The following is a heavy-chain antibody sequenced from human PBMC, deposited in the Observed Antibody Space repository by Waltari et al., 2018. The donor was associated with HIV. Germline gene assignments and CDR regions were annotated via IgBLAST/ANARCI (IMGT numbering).Heavy chain of an antibody. V-gene: IGHV1-18*01. J-gene: IGHJ4*02. D-gene: IGHD1-26*01. CDR1: GYTFTSYG. CDR2: ISAYHGNT. CDR3: ARDQAWVGATKTFDY. Sequence: QVQLVQSGAEVKKPGASVKVSCKASGYTFTSYGTSWVRQAPGQGIEWMGWISAYHGNTNYAQKLQGRVTMTTYTSTSTAYMELRSLRSDDTAVYYCARDQAWVGATKTFDYWGQGTLVTVSS.